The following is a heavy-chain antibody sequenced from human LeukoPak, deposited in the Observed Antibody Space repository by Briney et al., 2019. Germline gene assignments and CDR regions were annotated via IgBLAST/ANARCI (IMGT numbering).Heavy chain of an antibody. D-gene: IGHD1-26*01. CDR3: ARESQGALDAFDI. CDR1: GFTFSSYS. CDR2: ISSSSSTI. Sequence: PGGSLRLSCAASGFTFSSYSMNWVRQAPGKVLEWVSYISSSSSTIYYADSVKGRFTISRDNAKNSLYLQMNSLRAEDTAVYYCARESQGALDAFDIWGQGTMVTVSS. J-gene: IGHJ3*02. V-gene: IGHV3-48*04.